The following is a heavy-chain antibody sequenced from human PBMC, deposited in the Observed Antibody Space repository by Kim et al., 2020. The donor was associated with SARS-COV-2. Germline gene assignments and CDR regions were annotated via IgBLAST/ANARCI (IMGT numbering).Heavy chain of an antibody. Sequence: SETLSLTCTVSGGSISSYYWSWIRQPPGKGLEWIGYIYYSGSTNYNPSLKSRVTISVDTSKNQFSLKLSSVTAADTAVYYCARSTGHCSSTGYYGMDVWGQGTTVTVSS. V-gene: IGHV4-59*01. CDR1: GGSISSYY. D-gene: IGHD2-2*01. CDR3: ARSTGHCSSTGYYGMDV. CDR2: IYYSGST. J-gene: IGHJ6*02.